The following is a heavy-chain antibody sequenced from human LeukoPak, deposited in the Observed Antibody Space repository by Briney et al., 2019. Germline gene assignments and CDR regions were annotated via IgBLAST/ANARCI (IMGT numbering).Heavy chain of an antibody. CDR1: GFTFSSYW. Sequence: GGSLRLSCAASGFTFSSYWMHWVRQAPGKGLVWVSRINSDGSSTSHADSVKGRFTISRDNAKNTLYLQMNSLRAEDTAVYYCARGDYCGSGSYLYWGQGTLVTVSS. CDR3: ARGDYCGSGSYLY. V-gene: IGHV3-74*01. CDR2: INSDGSST. J-gene: IGHJ4*02. D-gene: IGHD3-10*01.